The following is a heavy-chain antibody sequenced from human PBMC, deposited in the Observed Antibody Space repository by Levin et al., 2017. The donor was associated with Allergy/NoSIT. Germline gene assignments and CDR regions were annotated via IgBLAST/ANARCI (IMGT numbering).Heavy chain of an antibody. Sequence: GGSLRLSCKASGGTFSSYAISWVRQAPGQGLEWMGGIIPIFGTANYAQKFQGRVTITADKSTSTAYMELSSLRSEDTAVYYCAVDDSSGYYKGYWGQGTLVTVSS. V-gene: IGHV1-69*06. D-gene: IGHD3-22*01. CDR3: AVDDSSGYYKGY. CDR2: IIPIFGTA. J-gene: IGHJ4*02. CDR1: GGTFSSYA.